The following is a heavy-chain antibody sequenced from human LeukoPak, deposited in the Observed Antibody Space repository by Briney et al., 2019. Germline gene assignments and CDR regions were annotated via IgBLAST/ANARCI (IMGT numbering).Heavy chain of an antibody. CDR2: INHSGST. V-gene: IGHV4-34*01. CDR3: ARGSDGLFDY. D-gene: IGHD3-22*01. CDR1: GFTFSSYS. J-gene: IGHJ4*02. Sequence: GSLRLSCAASGFTFSSYSMNWVRQPPGKGLEWIGEINHSGSTNYNPSLKSRVTISVDTSKNQFSLKLSSVTAADTAVYYCARGSDGLFDYWGQGTLVTVSS.